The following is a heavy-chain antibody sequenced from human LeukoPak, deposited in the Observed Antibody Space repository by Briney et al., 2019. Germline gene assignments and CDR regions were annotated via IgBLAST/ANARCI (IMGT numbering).Heavy chain of an antibody. CDR2: IYYSGST. CDR1: GGSISSSSYY. D-gene: IGHD2-2*01. V-gene: IGHV4-39*07. J-gene: IGHJ4*02. CDR3: ARRRAVKYQLLRHFDY. Sequence: SETLSLTCTVSGGSISSSSYYWGWIRQPPGKGLEWIGSIYYSGSTYYNPSLKSRVTISVDTSKNQFSLKLSSVTAADTAVYYCARRRAVKYQLLRHFDYWGQGTLVTVSS.